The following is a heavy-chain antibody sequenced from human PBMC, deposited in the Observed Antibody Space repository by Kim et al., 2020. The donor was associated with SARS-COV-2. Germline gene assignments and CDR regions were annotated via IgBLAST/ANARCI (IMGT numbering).Heavy chain of an antibody. Sequence: GGSLRLSCAASGFTFSDYYMSWIRQAPGKGLEWVSYISGSGTTIYYADSVKGRFTISRDNAKNSPYLQRNSLRAEDTAVYYCARRAAVVVPAAIWSGNCYNMDVWGQGTTVTVSS. V-gene: IGHV3-11*01. D-gene: IGHD2-2*02. CDR1: GFTFSDYY. J-gene: IGHJ6*02. CDR2: ISGSGTTI. CDR3: ARRAAVVVPAAIWSGNCYNMDV.